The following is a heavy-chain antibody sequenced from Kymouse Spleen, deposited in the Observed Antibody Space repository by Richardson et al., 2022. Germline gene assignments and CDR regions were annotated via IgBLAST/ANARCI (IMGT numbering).Heavy chain of an antibody. CDR1: GGSVSSGSYY. D-gene: IGHD6-13*01. J-gene: IGHJ4*02. CDR2: IYYSGST. CDR3: ARSSIAAAFDY. Sequence: QVQLQESGPGLVKPSETLSLTCTVSGGSVSSGSYYWSWIRQPPGKGLEWIGYIYYSGSTNYNPSLKSRVTISVDTSKNQFSLKLSSVTAADTAVYYCARSSIAAAFDYWGQGTLVTVSS. V-gene: IGHV4-61*01.